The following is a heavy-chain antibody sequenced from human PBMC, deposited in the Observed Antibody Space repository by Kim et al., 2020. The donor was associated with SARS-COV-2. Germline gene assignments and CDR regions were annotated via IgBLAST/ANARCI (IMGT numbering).Heavy chain of an antibody. V-gene: IGHV4-34*01. J-gene: IGHJ6*02. D-gene: IGHD3-10*01. Sequence: SETLSLTCAVYGGSFSGYYWSWIRQPPGKGLEWIGEINHSGSTNYNPSLKSRVTISVDTSKNQFSLKLSSVTAADTAVYYCARDLTGYYGMDVWGHGTTVTVSS. CDR2: INHSGST. CDR3: ARDLTGYYGMDV. CDR1: GGSFSGYY.